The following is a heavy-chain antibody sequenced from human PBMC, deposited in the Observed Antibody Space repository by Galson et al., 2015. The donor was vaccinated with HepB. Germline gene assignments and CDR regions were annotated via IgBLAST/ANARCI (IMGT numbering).Heavy chain of an antibody. CDR1: GYSFTSYW. Sequence: QSGAEVKKPGESLKISCKGSGYSFTSYWISWVRQMPGKGLEWMGRIDPSDSYTNYSPSFQGHVTISADKSISTAYLQWSSLKASDTAMYYCARLLNYYGSGSYYNVRAYYFDYWGQGTLVTVSS. CDR3: ARLLNYYGSGSYYNVRAYYFDY. D-gene: IGHD3-10*01. CDR2: IDPSDSYT. V-gene: IGHV5-10-1*01. J-gene: IGHJ4*02.